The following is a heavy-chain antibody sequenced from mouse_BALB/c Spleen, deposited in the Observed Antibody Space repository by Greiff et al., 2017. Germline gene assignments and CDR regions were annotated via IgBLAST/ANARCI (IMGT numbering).Heavy chain of an antibody. CDR1: GYSITSDYA. CDR2: ISYSGST. D-gene: IGHD3-3*01. J-gene: IGHJ4*01. Sequence: EVKLLESGPGLVKPSQSLSLTCTVTGYSITSDYAWNWIRQFPGNKLEWMGYISYSGSTSYNPSLKSRISITRDTSKNQFFLQLNSVTTEDTATYYCARGAGLYAMDDWGQGTSVTVSS. CDR3: ARGAGLYAMDD. V-gene: IGHV3-2*02.